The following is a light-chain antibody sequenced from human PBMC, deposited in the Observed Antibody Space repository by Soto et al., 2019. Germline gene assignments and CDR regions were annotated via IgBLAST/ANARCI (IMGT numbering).Light chain of an antibody. J-gene: IGLJ1*01. V-gene: IGLV2-14*01. CDR2: EVS. CDR1: SSDVGNYNY. Sequence: QSALTQPASVSGSPGQSITISCTGTSSDVGNYNYVSWYQQQSGKAPKLIIYEVSNRPSGVSNRFSGSKSGNTASLTISGLQAEDGADYYCSSFTSSRAYVFGIGTKVTVL. CDR3: SSFTSSRAYV.